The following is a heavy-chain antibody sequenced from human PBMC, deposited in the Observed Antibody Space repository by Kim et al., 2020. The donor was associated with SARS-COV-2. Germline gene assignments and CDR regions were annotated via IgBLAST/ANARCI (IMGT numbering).Heavy chain of an antibody. CDR2: IRSKANSYAT. CDR3: TCEQQLHDY. J-gene: IGHJ4*02. Sequence: GGSLRLSCAASGFTFSGSAMHWVRQASGKGLEWVGRIRSKANSYATAYAASVKGRFTISRDDSKNTAYLQMNSLKTEDTAVYYCTCEQQLHDYWGQGTLVTVSS. V-gene: IGHV3-73*01. D-gene: IGHD6-13*01. CDR1: GFTFSGSA.